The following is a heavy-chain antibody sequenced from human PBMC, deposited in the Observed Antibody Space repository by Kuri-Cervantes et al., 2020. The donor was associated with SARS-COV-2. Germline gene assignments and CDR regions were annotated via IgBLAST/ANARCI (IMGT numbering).Heavy chain of an antibody. CDR3: ARIFADYDFWSGIDY. J-gene: IGHJ4*02. CDR1: GFSFSTSAVG. D-gene: IGHD3-3*01. V-gene: IGHV2-5*05. Sequence: SGPTLVKPTETLTLTCTFSGFSFSTSAVGVGWLRQPPGKALEWLALIYWDDDERYGPSLKSRLTITKDTSKNQVVLTMTNMDPVDTATYYCARIFADYDFWSGIDYWGRGTLVTVSS. CDR2: IYWDDDE.